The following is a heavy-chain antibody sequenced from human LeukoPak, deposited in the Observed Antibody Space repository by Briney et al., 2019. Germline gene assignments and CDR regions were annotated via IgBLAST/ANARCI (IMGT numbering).Heavy chain of an antibody. Sequence: GGSLRLSCAASGFTFSSYGTHWVRQAPGKGLEWVAVISYDGSNKYYADSVKGRFTISRDNSKSTLYLQMNSLRAEDTAVYYCAKALIVGFDPWGQGTLVTVSS. J-gene: IGHJ5*02. V-gene: IGHV3-30*18. CDR2: ISYDGSNK. D-gene: IGHD3-22*01. CDR3: AKALIVGFDP. CDR1: GFTFSSYG.